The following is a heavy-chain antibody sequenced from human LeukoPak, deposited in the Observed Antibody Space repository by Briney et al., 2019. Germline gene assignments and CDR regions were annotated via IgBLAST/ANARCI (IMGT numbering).Heavy chain of an antibody. CDR3: AREGYSSSWYVGNWFDP. V-gene: IGHV3-74*01. Sequence: GGSLRLSCAASGFTFDDYGMSWVRQAPGKGLEWVSRINSDGSTTNYADSVKGRFTISRDNAKNTLYLQMNSLRAEDTAVYYCAREGYSSSWYVGNWFDPWGQGTLVTVSS. CDR1: GFTFDDYG. D-gene: IGHD6-13*01. CDR2: INSDGSTT. J-gene: IGHJ5*02.